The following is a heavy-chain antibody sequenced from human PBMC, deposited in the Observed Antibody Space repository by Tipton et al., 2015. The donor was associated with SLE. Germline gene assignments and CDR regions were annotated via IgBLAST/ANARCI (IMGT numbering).Heavy chain of an antibody. V-gene: IGHV3-23*03. Sequence: SLRLSCAASGFTFSSYAMCWVRQAPGKGLEWVSVIYSGGSTYYADSVKGRFTISRDNSKNTLYLQMNSLRAEDTAVYYCALTLVRLLYYWGQGTLVTVSS. CDR1: GFTFSSYA. D-gene: IGHD2-21*02. J-gene: IGHJ4*02. CDR2: IYSGGST. CDR3: ALTLVRLLYY.